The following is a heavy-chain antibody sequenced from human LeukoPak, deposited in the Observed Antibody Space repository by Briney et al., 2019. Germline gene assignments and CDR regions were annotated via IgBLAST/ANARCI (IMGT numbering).Heavy chain of an antibody. CDR1: GFTFSIYS. D-gene: IGHD6-13*01. V-gene: IGHV3-21*01. Sequence: PGGSLRLSCAASGFTFSIYSINWVRQAPGKGLESVSSITSSGSYIFYADSVKGRFTISRDNAKNSLYLQMNTLRAEDTAVYYCARRGSSSWYGDYWGQGTLVTVSS. J-gene: IGHJ4*02. CDR2: ITSSGSYI. CDR3: ARRGSSSWYGDY.